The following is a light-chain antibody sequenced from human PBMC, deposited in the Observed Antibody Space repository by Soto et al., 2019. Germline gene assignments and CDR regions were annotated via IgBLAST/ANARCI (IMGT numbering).Light chain of an antibody. CDR3: QRLNDYRYT. CDR2: AAS. CDR1: QAISSS. J-gene: IGKJ2*01. Sequence: DIQLTQSPAFLSASVGDRVTITCRASQAISSSLAWYQHNPGKAPKLLIYAASTLQNGVPSSFSGSGPGTEFTLKISRLQPEDFATYYCQRLNDYRYTVGQGTKVEIK. V-gene: IGKV1-9*01.